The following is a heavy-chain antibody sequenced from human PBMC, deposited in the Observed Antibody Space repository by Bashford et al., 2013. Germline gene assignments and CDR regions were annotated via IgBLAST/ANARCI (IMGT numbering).Heavy chain of an antibody. Sequence: SETLSLTCIVSGGSILSGGNYWSWIRQLPGKGLEWIGYIYYTGRTYFNPSLKSRVGLTLDSSKNQVSLRLNSVTAADTAVYFCARGNITMIPDYWGQGKVVTVSS. CDR2: IYYTGRT. J-gene: IGHJ4*02. CDR1: GGSILSGGNY. V-gene: IGHV4-31*03. CDR3: ARGNITMIPDY. D-gene: IGHD3-22*01.